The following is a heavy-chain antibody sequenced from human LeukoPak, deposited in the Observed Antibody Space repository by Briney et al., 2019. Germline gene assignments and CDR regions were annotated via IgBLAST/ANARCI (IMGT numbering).Heavy chain of an antibody. CDR1: GASTRSHH. V-gene: IGHV4-59*11. CDR3: ARNYYYDSPGPDY. J-gene: IGHJ4*02. Sequence: SETLSLTCTVSGASTRSHHWSWIRQPPGKGLEWLGYVSYTGTTKYNPSHKSRVTISLDSSKNQFSLNLSSVTPADTAVYYCARNYYYDSPGPDYWGQGTLVAVSS. D-gene: IGHD3-22*01. CDR2: VSYTGTT.